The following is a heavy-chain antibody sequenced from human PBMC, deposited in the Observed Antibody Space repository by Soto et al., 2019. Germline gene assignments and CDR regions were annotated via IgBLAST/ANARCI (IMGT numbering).Heavy chain of an antibody. CDR1: GFTFSNFW. J-gene: IGHJ5*02. CDR2: IKPDGTAQ. CDR3: GAWDSSNNP. V-gene: IGHV3-7*01. Sequence: EGHLVQSGGGLVQPGGSLRLSCVASGFTFSNFWMNWVRQTPGKGLEWVANIKPDGTAQAYVDSVKGRFTVSRDNAKNSLYLQMNSLRADDTAIYFRGAWDSSNNPWGQGTLVTVSS. D-gene: IGHD1-26*01.